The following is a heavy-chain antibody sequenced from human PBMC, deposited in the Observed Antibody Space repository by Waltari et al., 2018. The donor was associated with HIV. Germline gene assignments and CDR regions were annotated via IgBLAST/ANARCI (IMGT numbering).Heavy chain of an antibody. CDR2: INTNTGNP. CDR1: AYTFITYA. J-gene: IGHJ4*02. V-gene: IGHV7-4-1*02. CDR3: ARAREWELLYPIDY. D-gene: IGHD1-26*01. Sequence: QVQLVQSGSELKKPGASVKVSWKAAAYTFITYALNWVRQAPGQGLEWMGWINTNTGNPTYAQCFTGRFVFSLDTSVSTAYLQISSLKTEDTAVYYCARAREWELLYPIDYLGQGTLVTVS.